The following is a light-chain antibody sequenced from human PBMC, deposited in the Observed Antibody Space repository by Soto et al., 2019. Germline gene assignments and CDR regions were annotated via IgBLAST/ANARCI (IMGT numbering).Light chain of an antibody. CDR3: QKYDISPLT. J-gene: IGKJ5*01. CDR1: QGISNY. V-gene: IGKV1-27*01. Sequence: DIQMTQTPSSLSASVGDRVTITCRASQGISNYLAWYQQKPGKVPELLIYDAVTLHSGVPSRFSGSGSGTDFTLTISSLQPEDIATYYCQKYDISPLTFGQGPRLEI. CDR2: DAV.